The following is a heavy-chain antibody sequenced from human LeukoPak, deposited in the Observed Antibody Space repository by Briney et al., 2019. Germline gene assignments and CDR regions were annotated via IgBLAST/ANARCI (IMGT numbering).Heavy chain of an antibody. D-gene: IGHD3-9*01. V-gene: IGHV3-23*01. CDR3: AKGSYDILTGYYMVRGYFDY. CDR2: ISGSGGST. Sequence: PGGSLRLSCAASGLTFSSYAMSWVRQAPGKGLEWVSAISGSGGSTYYADSVKGRFTISRDNSKNTLYLQMNSLRAEDTAVYYCAKGSYDILTGYYMVRGYFDYWGQGTLVTVSS. J-gene: IGHJ4*02. CDR1: GLTFSSYA.